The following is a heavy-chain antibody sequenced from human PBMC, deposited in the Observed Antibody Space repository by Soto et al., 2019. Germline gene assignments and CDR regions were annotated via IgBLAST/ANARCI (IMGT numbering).Heavy chain of an antibody. Sequence: EVQLLESGGGLVQPGGALRLSCAASGSPFSTSAMNSVRQAPGKGLEWVSIISATSDAAYYAESVKGRFTSSRDNSKNTLYLQMNSLRPEDTAVYYCGKYSGSYPVYNGMNVWGQGTTVTVSS. CDR2: ISATSDAA. CDR1: GSPFSTSA. V-gene: IGHV3-23*01. CDR3: GKYSGSYPVYNGMNV. D-gene: IGHD1-26*01. J-gene: IGHJ6*02.